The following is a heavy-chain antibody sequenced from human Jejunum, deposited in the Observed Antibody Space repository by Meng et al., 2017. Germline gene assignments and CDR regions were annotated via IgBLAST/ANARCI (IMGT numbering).Heavy chain of an antibody. Sequence: QEQLQQAGPGLVRPSTTPPPICAVSGASVSSSGYQWGWIRQPPGKGLEWIGYASTNYNPSLKSRVTISVDTSKNQFSLKLTSVTAADTAVYYCARDHWGSLDYWGQGVLVTVSS. D-gene: IGHD7-27*01. J-gene: IGHJ4*02. V-gene: IGHV4-61*08. CDR1: GASVSSSGYQ. CDR2: AST. CDR3: ARDHWGSLDY.